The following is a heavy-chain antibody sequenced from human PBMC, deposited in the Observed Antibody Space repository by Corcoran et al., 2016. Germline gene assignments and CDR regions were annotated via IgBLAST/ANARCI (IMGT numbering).Heavy chain of an antibody. CDR3: ARGRNGAGTTSSWFDP. CDR1: GGSFSGYY. D-gene: IGHD1-7*01. J-gene: IGHJ5*02. CDR2: INHSGST. V-gene: IGHV4-34*01. Sequence: QPQQWGAGLLKPSETLSLTCAVYGGSFSGYYWSWIRQPPGKGLEWIGEINHSGSTNYNPSLKSRVTISVDTSKNQFSLKLSSVTAADTAVYYCARGRNGAGTTSSWFDPWGQGTLVTVSS.